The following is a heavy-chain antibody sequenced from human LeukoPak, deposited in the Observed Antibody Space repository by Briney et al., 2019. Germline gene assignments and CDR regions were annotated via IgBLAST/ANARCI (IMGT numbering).Heavy chain of an antibody. J-gene: IGHJ4*02. CDR3: AKRYCSGGSCYHRYFDY. V-gene: IGHV3-23*01. CDR1: GFTFSTSS. D-gene: IGHD2-15*01. CDR2: FSRSSGRT. Sequence: GGSLRLSCAASGFTFSTSSMSWVRQAPGRGLEWVSLFSRSSGRTYYADSVKGRFTISRDNSKNTLYLHMNSLRAEDTAIYYCAKRYCSGGSCYHRYFDYWGQGTLVTGSS.